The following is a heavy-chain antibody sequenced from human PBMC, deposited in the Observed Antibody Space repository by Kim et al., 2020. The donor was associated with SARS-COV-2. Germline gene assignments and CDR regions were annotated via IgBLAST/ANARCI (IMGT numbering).Heavy chain of an antibody. CDR1: GFTFGDYI. V-gene: IGHV3-9*01. J-gene: IGHJ4*02. CDR2: ITWDSDNT. CDR3: ATLSLSGLDY. D-gene: IGHD3-16*01. Sequence: GGSLRLSCAASGFTFGDYIMHWVRQVPGKGLVWVSGITWDSDNTVYADSVKGRFTISRDNAKNSLYLQMNSLRAEDTALYYCATLSLSGLDYLGQGTLVT.